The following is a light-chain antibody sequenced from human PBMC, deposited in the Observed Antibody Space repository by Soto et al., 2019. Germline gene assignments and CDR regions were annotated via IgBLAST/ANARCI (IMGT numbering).Light chain of an antibody. CDR1: QSITKY. CDR2: AAS. CDR3: QQSGDTPPWT. J-gene: IGKJ1*01. Sequence: DIQMTQSPSSLSASVGDRVIITCRASQSITKYLNWYQFKPGKVPTLLISAASNLQSGVPSRFSGSGSGTEFTLTITSLQPEDFAIYYCQQSGDTPPWTFVQGTKVEIK. V-gene: IGKV1-39*01.